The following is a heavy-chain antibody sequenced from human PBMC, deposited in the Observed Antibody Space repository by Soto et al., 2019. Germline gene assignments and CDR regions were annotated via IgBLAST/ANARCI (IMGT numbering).Heavy chain of an antibody. CDR2: IKQDGSEI. Sequence: GGSLRLSCAASGFTLNNYFMSWVRQAPGKGLEWVANIKQDGSEIYYVDSVKGRFTISRDNAKNSLYLQMSGLRAEDTAVYYCARNWREDYYGMDVWGQGTTVTVSS. CDR3: ARNWREDYYGMDV. D-gene: IGHD1-26*01. V-gene: IGHV3-7*03. CDR1: GFTLNNYF. J-gene: IGHJ6*02.